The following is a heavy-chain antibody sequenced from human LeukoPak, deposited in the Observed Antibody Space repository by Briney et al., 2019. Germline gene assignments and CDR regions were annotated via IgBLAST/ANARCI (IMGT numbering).Heavy chain of an antibody. J-gene: IGHJ4*02. V-gene: IGHV1-2*02. Sequence: ASVKVSCKASGYTFTGYYMHWVRQAPGQGLEWMGWINPNSGGTNYAQKFQGRVTMTRDTSISTAYMELSRLRSDDTAVYYCARTAYDILTGYPYYFDYWGQGALVTVSS. CDR3: ARTAYDILTGYPYYFDY. CDR1: GYTFTGYY. D-gene: IGHD3-9*01. CDR2: INPNSGGT.